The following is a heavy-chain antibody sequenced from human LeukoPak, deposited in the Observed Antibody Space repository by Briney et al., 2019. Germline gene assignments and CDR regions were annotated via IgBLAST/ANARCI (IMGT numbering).Heavy chain of an antibody. J-gene: IGHJ5*02. CDR1: GFTFSSYG. V-gene: IGHV3-33*05. CDR3: VKIAPDLP. CDR2: ISYDGSNK. Sequence: GGSLRLSCAASGFTFSSYGMHWVRQAPGKGLEWVAVISYDGSNKYYADSVKGRFTISRDNSKNSLYLQMNSLRADDTAVYYCVKIAPDLPWGQGTLVTVS. D-gene: IGHD2-21*01.